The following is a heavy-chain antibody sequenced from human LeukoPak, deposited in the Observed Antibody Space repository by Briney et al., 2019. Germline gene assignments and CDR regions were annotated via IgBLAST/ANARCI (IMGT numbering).Heavy chain of an antibody. J-gene: IGHJ4*02. CDR1: GFIFSDYY. V-gene: IGHV3-11*01. CDR3: ARAVRAGGDY. CDR2: ISPSGSDI. D-gene: IGHD3-22*01. Sequence: GGSLRLSCAASGFIFSDYYMTWIRQAPGKGLEWVSYISPSGSDIYYADSVKGRFTISRDNGKNSVYLQMNSLRADDTAKYYCARAVRAGGDYWGQGTLVTVSS.